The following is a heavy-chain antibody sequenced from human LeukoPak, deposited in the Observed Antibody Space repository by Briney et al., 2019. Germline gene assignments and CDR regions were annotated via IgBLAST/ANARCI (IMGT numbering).Heavy chain of an antibody. V-gene: IGHV3-30*02. J-gene: IGHJ4*02. CDR3: AKVPYSSSASKVTDY. CDR1: GFTFSSYG. D-gene: IGHD6-6*01. CDR2: IRYDGSNK. Sequence: PGGSLRLSCAASGFTFSSYGMHWVRQAPGKRLEWVAFIRYDGSNKYYADSVKGRFTISRDNSKNTLYLQMNSLRAEDTAVYYCAKVPYSSSASKVTDYWGQGTLVTVSS.